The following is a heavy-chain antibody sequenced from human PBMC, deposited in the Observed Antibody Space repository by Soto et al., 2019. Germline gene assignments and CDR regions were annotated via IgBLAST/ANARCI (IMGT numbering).Heavy chain of an antibody. D-gene: IGHD1-20*01. CDR1: GGSISSYY. J-gene: IGHJ4*02. Sequence: QVQLQESGTGLVKPSETLSLTCTVSGGSISSYYWSWIRQPPGKGLEWIWYIYYSGSTNYNPSLKSRVTISVDTSKNQFSLKLSSVTAADTAVYYCARYDWNDVVDYWGQGTLVTVSS. CDR3: ARYDWNDVVDY. V-gene: IGHV4-59*01. CDR2: IYYSGST.